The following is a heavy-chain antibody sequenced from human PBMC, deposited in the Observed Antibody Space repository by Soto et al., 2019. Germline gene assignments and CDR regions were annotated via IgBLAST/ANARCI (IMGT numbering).Heavy chain of an antibody. V-gene: IGHV1-2*02. CDR2: INPNSGAS. J-gene: IGHJ5*02. Sequence: ASVKVSCKASGYTFTGYYIHWVRQAPGQGLEWMGGINPNSGASNYAQKFQGRVTMTRDTSISTDYMELSRLRSDDTAVYYCARYCSSTSCQFDPWGQGTLVTVSS. CDR3: ARYCSSTSCQFDP. CDR1: GYTFTGYY. D-gene: IGHD2-2*01.